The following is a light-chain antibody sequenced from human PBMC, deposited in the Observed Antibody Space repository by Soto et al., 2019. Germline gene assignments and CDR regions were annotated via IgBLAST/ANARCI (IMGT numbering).Light chain of an antibody. CDR1: NIGSKS. CDR2: DDS. J-gene: IGLJ1*01. Sequence: SYELRHPPSVRLAPGRMARITCGRNNIGSKSVHWYQQKPGQAPVLVVYDDSDRPSGIPERFSGSNSGNTATLTISRVEAGDEADYYCQVWDSSSDHYVFGTGTKVTVL. V-gene: IGLV3-21*02. CDR3: QVWDSSSDHYV.